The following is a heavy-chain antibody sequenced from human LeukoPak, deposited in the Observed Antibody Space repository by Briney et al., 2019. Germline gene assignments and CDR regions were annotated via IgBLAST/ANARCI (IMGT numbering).Heavy chain of an antibody. D-gene: IGHD3-10*01. CDR1: GGSISSYY. Sequence: KPSETLSLTCTVSGGSISSYYWSWIRQPPGKGLEWIGYIYYSGSTNYNPSLKSRVTISVDTSKNQFSLKLSSVTAADTAVYYCARTYGPHYYYYGMDVWGQGTTVTVSS. CDR2: IYYSGST. V-gene: IGHV4-59*01. CDR3: ARTYGPHYYYYGMDV. J-gene: IGHJ6*02.